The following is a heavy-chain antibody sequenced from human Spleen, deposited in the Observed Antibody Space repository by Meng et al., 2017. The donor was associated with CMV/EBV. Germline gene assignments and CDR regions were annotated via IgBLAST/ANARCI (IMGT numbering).Heavy chain of an antibody. CDR1: GGTFSSFA. Sequence: SGGTFSSFASSWGRQAPGPGLEWMGGILPIFGTANYAQRLQGRVTITTDESTNTAYMELRRLRYEDTAMYYCAREGGLGTTRIFDPWGQGTLVTVSS. J-gene: IGHJ5*02. V-gene: IGHV1-69*05. CDR3: AREGGLGTTRIFDP. CDR2: ILPIFGTA. D-gene: IGHD4-11*01.